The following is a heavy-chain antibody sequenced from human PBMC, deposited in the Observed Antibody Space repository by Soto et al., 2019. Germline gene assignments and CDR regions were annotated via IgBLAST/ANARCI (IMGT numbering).Heavy chain of an antibody. CDR1: GGSVTGYC. V-gene: IGHV4-59*02. D-gene: IGHD3-3*01. Sequence: QVQLQESGPGLVKPSETLPLTCSVSGGSVTGYCWSWVRQPPGKGLEWIGCIDYNGRAHYNPSLPSRVSMSLDTSNNHFSLKLSSMTAAATAMYYCARGPDQSEVRYWGQGTLVTVSS. CDR3: ARGPDQSEVRY. CDR2: IDYNGRA. J-gene: IGHJ4*02.